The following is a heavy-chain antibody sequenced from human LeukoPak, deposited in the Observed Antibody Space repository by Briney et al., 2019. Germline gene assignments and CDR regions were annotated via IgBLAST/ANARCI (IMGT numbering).Heavy chain of an antibody. J-gene: IGHJ4*02. D-gene: IGHD1-26*01. CDR1: GGSISSSSYY. CDR3: ARFESGSYPRD. V-gene: IGHV4-39*07. CDR2: FYYSGST. Sequence: SETLSLTCTVSGGSISSSSYYWGWIRQPPGKGLEWIGSFYYSGSTYYHPSLKSRVTISVDTSKNQFSLKLSSVTAADTAVYYCARFESGSYPRDWGQGTLVTVSS.